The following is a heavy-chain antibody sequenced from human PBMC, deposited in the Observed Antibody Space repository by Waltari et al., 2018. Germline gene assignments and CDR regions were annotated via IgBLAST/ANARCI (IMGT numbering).Heavy chain of an antibody. J-gene: IGHJ4*02. V-gene: IGHV3-21*02. CDR3: TRDVYGSGGDYFEP. CDR2: ITSSSTHR. Sequence: QLVESGGGLVKPGGSLRLSCSASGFTFSSWGMNWVRQAPGKGREGIASITSSSTHRFYAGAVKGRFTISRDDAKDSLYLQVDSLRVDDTGVYYCTRDVYGSGGDYFEPWGQGTLVTVSS. CDR1: GFTFSSWG. D-gene: IGHD6-19*01.